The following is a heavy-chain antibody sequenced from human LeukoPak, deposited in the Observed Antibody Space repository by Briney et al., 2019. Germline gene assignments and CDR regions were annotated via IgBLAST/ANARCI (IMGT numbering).Heavy chain of an antibody. CDR3: ARLGGYSKSFDY. J-gene: IGHJ4*02. Sequence: AGGSLRLSCAASGFTFSSYSMNWVRQARGKGLEWVSSISSSSSYIYYADSVKGRFTISRDNAKNSLYLQMNSLRAEDTAVYYCARLGGYSKSFDYWGQGTLVTVSS. CDR1: GFTFSSYS. CDR2: ISSSSSYI. D-gene: IGHD4-11*01. V-gene: IGHV3-21*01.